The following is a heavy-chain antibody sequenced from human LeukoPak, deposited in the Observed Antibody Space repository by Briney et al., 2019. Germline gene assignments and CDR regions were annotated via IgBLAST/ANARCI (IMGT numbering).Heavy chain of an antibody. CDR3: ASGGIYYGAAFDF. V-gene: IGHV3-20*04. CDR2: INWNGGST. CDR1: GFTFSRYE. Sequence: GGSLRPSCAASGFTFSRYEMSWVRQAPGKGLEWVSGINWNGGSTGYADSVKGRFTISRDNAKNSLYLQMNSLRAEDTALYYCASGGIYYGAAFDFWGQGSLVTVSA. J-gene: IGHJ4*02. D-gene: IGHD1-26*01.